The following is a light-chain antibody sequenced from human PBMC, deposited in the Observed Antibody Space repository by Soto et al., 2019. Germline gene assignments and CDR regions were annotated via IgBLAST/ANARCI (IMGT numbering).Light chain of an antibody. CDR2: AAS. CDR3: QQSYSTLPIT. J-gene: IGKJ5*01. CDR1: QSINSR. V-gene: IGKV1-39*01. Sequence: DIQMTQSPSTMSASAGDRVTITCRASQSINSRLAWYQQKPGKAPKLLIYAASSLQSGVPSRFSSSGSGTDFTLTISSLQPEDFATYYCQQSYSTLPITFGQGTRLEIK.